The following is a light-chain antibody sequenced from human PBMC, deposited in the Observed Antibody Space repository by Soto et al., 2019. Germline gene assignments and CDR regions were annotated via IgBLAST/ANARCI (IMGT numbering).Light chain of an antibody. CDR2: GAS. CDR3: QQYVKGKTIT. CDR1: QNVNNR. J-gene: IGKJ5*01. V-gene: IGKV3-20*01. Sequence: EILLTQSPGSLSVFPGERASLSCRASQNVNNRLAWYQQKAGQAPRLLISGASSRAAGIPDRFSGSGSGTDFTLTISRLESDDVALYYCQQYVKGKTITFGQGTRLEIK.